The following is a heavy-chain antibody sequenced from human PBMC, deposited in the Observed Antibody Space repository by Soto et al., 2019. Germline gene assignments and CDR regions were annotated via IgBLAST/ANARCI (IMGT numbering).Heavy chain of an antibody. Sequence: ASVKVSCKXSGGAFTNYSLNWVRHAPGRGLEWLGGIIPLHNTSNYSLKLLGRGSVTADISSNTVYMHLSGLTSDDTATYYCAIWSNWNPLYYRGMDVWGQGTTVTVSS. CDR3: AIWSNWNPLYYRGMDV. D-gene: IGHD1-20*01. J-gene: IGHJ6*02. CDR2: IIPLHNTS. CDR1: GGAFTNYS. V-gene: IGHV1-69*08.